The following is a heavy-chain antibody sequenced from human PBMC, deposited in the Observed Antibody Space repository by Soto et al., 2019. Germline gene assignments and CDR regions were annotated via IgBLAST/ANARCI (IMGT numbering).Heavy chain of an antibody. D-gene: IGHD1-7*01. CDR3: VRRDFHWNYFSD. Sequence: GESLKISCQGSGYTFTNYWIGWVRQIPGKGLEWMGIIYPGDSDTRYNPSFQGQVTMSADKSVSTAYLQWTGLKASDTAMYYCVRRDFHWNYFSDWGQRTLVTVSS. CDR2: IYPGDSDT. J-gene: IGHJ4*02. V-gene: IGHV5-51*01. CDR1: GYTFTNYW.